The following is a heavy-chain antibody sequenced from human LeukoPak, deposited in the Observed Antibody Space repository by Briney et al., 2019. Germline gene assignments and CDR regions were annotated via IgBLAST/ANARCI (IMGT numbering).Heavy chain of an antibody. D-gene: IGHD3-22*01. CDR2: INPNSGGT. V-gene: IGHV1-2*02. CDR1: GYTFTSYD. CDR3: ALEGWLSLHLFDY. J-gene: IGHJ4*02. Sequence: GASVKVSCKASGYTFTSYDINWVRQAPGQGLEWMGWINPNSGGTNYAQKFQGRVTMTRDTSISTAYMELSRLRSDDTAVYYCALEGWLSLHLFDYWGQGTLVTVSS.